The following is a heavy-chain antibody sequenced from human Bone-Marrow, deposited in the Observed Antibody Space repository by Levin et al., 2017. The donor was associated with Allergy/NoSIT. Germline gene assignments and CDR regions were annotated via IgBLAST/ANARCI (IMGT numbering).Heavy chain of an antibody. V-gene: IGHV3-66*02. D-gene: IGHD3-10*01. CDR3: ARNQAWYGAGYFDY. CDR1: GFTVSSYY. Sequence: ETLSLTCAASGFTVSSYYMSWVRQAPGKGLEWVSVIYSGGDTYYSDSVMGRFTISRDNSKNTLYLQMNSLRAEDTAVYYCARNQAWYGAGYFDYWGQGTLVSVSS. CDR2: IYSGGDT. J-gene: IGHJ4*02.